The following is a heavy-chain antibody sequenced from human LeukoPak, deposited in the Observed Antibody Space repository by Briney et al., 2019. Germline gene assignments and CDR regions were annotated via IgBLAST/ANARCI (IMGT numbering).Heavy chain of an antibody. J-gene: IGHJ4*02. CDR3: AKVAAAAGLDF. CDR1: GFTFSSYA. Sequence: GGSLRLSCAASGFTFSSYAMTWVRQAPGKGLEWVSTISISGRDTYYADSVEGRFTISRDNSQNTLFLQMNSLRAEDTAVYYCAKVAAAAGLDFWGQGTLVTVSS. D-gene: IGHD6-13*01. V-gene: IGHV3-23*01. CDR2: ISISGRDT.